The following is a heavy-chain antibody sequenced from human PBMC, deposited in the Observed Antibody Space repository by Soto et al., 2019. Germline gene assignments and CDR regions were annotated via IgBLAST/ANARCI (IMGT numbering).Heavy chain of an antibody. CDR1: GGTFYTYT. V-gene: IGHV1-69*15. D-gene: IGHD5-18*01. J-gene: IGHJ4*02. CDR2: ITPIYPTT. CDR3: ARIPRYSFPTSDDLDS. Sequence: QVQLVQSGAEVRKPGSSVQVSCKASGGTFYTYTFSWVRQAPGQGLEWIGSITPIYPTTNYAEKFQGRLTVTADGSTNTAYMELNSLTSEDTAVYYCARIPRYSFPTSDDLDSWGQGTLVTVSS.